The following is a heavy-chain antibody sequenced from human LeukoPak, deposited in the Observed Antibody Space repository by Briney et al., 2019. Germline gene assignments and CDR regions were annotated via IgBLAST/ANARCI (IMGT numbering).Heavy chain of an antibody. CDR3: AGENGEMATVIPV. D-gene: IGHD5-24*01. Sequence: GGSLRLSCAASGFTFSDYYMSWIRQAPGKGLEWVSYISSSGSTIYYADSVKGRFTISRDNAKNSLYLQMNSLRAEDTAVYYCAGENGEMATVIPVWGQGTMVTVSS. CDR1: GFTFSDYY. CDR2: ISSSGSTI. J-gene: IGHJ3*01. V-gene: IGHV3-11*01.